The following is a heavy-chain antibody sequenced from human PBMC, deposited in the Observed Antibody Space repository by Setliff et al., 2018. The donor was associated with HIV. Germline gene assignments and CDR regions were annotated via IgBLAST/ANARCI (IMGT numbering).Heavy chain of an antibody. CDR2: IIPIFGTV. Sequence: SVKVSCKASGGTFNSYAFSWVRQAPGQGLEWMAGIIPIFGTVSHTQKFQGRVRISTDESTNTVYMELTSLRSEDTAVYYCASGENLQPRMDVWGQGTTVTVSS. CDR3: ASGENLQPRMDV. J-gene: IGHJ6*02. CDR1: GGTFNSYA. V-gene: IGHV1-69*05. D-gene: IGHD5-18*01.